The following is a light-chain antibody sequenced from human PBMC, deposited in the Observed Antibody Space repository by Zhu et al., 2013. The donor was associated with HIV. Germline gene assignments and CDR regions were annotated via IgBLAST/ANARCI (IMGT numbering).Light chain of an antibody. V-gene: IGKV3-15*01. Sequence: EIVMTQSPDTLSVSPGERATLSCRASQSVTTYLAWYQQKPGQPPRLLIYGASTRATGIPARFSGSGSGTEFTLTISSLQSEDFGFYYCQQYNNWPPITFGQGTRLEIK. J-gene: IGKJ5*01. CDR3: QQYNNWPPIT. CDR2: GAS. CDR1: QSVTTY.